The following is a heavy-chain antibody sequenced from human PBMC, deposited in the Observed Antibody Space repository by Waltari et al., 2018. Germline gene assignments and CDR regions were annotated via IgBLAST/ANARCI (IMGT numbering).Heavy chain of an antibody. CDR1: GYTFTSYY. D-gene: IGHD2-15*01. CDR3: ARDPVGYCSGGSCYLFDY. V-gene: IGHV1-46*01. CDR2: INPSGGST. Sequence: QVQLVQSGAEVKKPGASVKVSCKASGYTFTSYYMHWVRQAPGHGLEWMGIINPSGGSTSYAQKFQGRVTMTRDTSTSTVYMELSSLRSEDTAVCYCARDPVGYCSGGSCYLFDYWGQGTLVTVSS. J-gene: IGHJ4*02.